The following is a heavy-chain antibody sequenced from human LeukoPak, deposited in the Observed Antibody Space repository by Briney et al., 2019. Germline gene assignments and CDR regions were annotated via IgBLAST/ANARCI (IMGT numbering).Heavy chain of an antibody. CDR3: ARGGGPVDY. D-gene: IGHD3-10*01. V-gene: IGHV3-7*01. CDR1: GFTFSSYS. Sequence: GGSLRLSCAASGFTFSSYSMNWVRQAPGKGLEWVANIKQDGSEKYYVDSVEGRFTISRDNAKNSLYLQMNTLRVEDTAVYYCARGGGPVDYWGQGTLVTVSS. CDR2: IKQDGSEK. J-gene: IGHJ4*02.